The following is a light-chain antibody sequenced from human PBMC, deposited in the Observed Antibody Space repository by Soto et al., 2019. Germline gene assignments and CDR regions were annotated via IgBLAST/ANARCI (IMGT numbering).Light chain of an antibody. CDR3: QQCGISPLT. Sequence: EVVLTQSPGTLSLSPGERATLSCRASLSVGSSYLAWYQQKPGQAPRLVIYGTYNRATSIPDRFSGSGSGTDFTLTISRLDPEDFAVYYCQQCGISPLTFGGGTKVEIK. V-gene: IGKV3-20*01. CDR1: LSVGSSY. J-gene: IGKJ4*01. CDR2: GTY.